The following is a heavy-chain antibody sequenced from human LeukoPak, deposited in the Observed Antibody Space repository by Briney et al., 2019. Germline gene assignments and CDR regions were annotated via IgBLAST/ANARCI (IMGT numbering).Heavy chain of an antibody. J-gene: IGHJ4*02. CDR3: ARSPQTGTTIGY. CDR1: GYTFTSYD. CDR2: MNPNSGNT. Sequence: GASVKVSCEASGYTFTSYDINWVRQATGQGLEWMGWMNPNSGNTGYAQKFQGRVTMTRNTSISTAYMELSSLRSEDTAVYYCARSPQTGTTIGYWGQGTLVTVSS. D-gene: IGHD1-1*01. V-gene: IGHV1-8*01.